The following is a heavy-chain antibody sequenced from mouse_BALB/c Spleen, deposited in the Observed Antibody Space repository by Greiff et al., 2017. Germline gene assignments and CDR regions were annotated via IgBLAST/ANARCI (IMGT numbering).Heavy chain of an antibody. CDR2: IWGDGST. D-gene: IGHD2-4*01. CDR3: AREGYDYDGAWFAY. V-gene: IGHV2-6-7*01. CDR1: GFSLTGYG. Sequence: VMLVESGPGLVAPSQSLSITCTVSGFSLTGYGVNWVRQPPGKGLEWLGMIWGDGSTDYNSALKSRLSISKDNSKSQVFLKMNSLQTDDTARYYCAREGYDYDGAWFAYWGQGTLVTVSA. J-gene: IGHJ3*01.